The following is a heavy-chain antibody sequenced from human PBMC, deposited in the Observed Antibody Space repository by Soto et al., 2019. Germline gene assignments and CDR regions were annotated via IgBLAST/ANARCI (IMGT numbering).Heavy chain of an antibody. Sequence: PSETLSLTCTVSGGSFSNYYWSWIRQPPGKGLEWIGYIYYSGSTNYNPSLKSRVTISVDTSKNQFSLKLSSVPAADTVVYYCARVRFLGTGTMLVDPWGQGTLVTVSS. CDR2: IYYSGST. D-gene: IGHD1-7*01. V-gene: IGHV4-59*01. CDR1: GGSFSNYY. CDR3: ARVRFLGTGTMLVDP. J-gene: IGHJ5*02.